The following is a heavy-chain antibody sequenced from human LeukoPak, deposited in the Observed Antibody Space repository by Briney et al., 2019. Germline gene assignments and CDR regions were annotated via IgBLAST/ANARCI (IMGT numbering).Heavy chain of an antibody. CDR3: ARDQEGFDY. CDR2: IYPRDGST. J-gene: IGHJ4*02. V-gene: IGHV1-46*01. Sequence: ASVKVSCKASGYTFTSNYIHWVRQAPGQGLEWMGMIYPRDGSTSYAQKFQGRVTVTRDTSTSTVHMELSGLRSEDTAVYYCARDQEGFDYWGQGTLVTDSS. CDR1: GYTFTSNY.